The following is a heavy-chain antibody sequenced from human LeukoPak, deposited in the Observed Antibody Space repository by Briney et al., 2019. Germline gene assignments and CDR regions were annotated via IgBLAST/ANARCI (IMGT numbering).Heavy chain of an antibody. D-gene: IGHD3-22*01. CDR3: ARGTYYYDSSGYSFDY. V-gene: IGHV4-34*01. Sequence: PSETLSLTCAVYGGSFSGYYWSWIRQPPGKGLEWIGGINHSGSTNYNPSLKSRVTISVDTSKNQFSLKLSSVTAADTAVYYCARGTYYYDSSGYSFDYWGQGTLVTVSS. CDR1: GGSFSGYY. J-gene: IGHJ4*02. CDR2: INHSGST.